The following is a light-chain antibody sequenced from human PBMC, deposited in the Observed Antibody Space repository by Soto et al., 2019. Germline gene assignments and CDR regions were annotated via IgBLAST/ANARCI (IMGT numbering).Light chain of an antibody. J-gene: IGLJ1*01. Sequence: QSALTQPASVSGSPGQSITISCTGTSSDVGGYNYVSWYQHHPGKAPKLMIYEVTNRPSGVSNRFSGSKSGNTASLTISGLQAEDEAEYYCSSYTISSIYVFGAGTKLTVL. CDR1: SSDVGGYNY. V-gene: IGLV2-14*01. CDR3: SSYTISSIYV. CDR2: EVT.